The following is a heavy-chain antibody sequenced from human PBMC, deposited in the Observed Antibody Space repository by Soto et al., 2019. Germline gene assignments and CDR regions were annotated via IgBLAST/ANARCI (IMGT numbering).Heavy chain of an antibody. CDR1: GGTFSSYA. J-gene: IGHJ3*01. CDR3: AGDLLYYYDSGGLYDFLDL. D-gene: IGHD3-22*01. Sequence: QVQLVQSGAEVKKPGSSVKVSCKASGGTFSSYAISWVRQAPGQGLEWMGGIIPIFGTANYAQKFQGRVTITADESTSTAYMELSSVRSEDTAVYYCAGDLLYYYDSGGLYDFLDLWGKGTMVTVSS. V-gene: IGHV1-69*01. CDR2: IIPIFGTA.